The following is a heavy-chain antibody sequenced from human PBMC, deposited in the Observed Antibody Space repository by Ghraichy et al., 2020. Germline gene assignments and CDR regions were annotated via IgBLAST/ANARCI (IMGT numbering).Heavy chain of an antibody. D-gene: IGHD3-22*01. Sequence: GGSLRLSCAASGFRFSGSALHWVRRASGKGLEWVGRIRTKANNYVTAYAASVKGRFTISRDDSKNMAYLQMNSLNTEDTAVYYCTRLEYIDRIGYYPTDNWGQGALVTVSS. J-gene: IGHJ4*02. V-gene: IGHV3-73*01. CDR1: GFRFSGSA. CDR2: IRTKANNYVT. CDR3: TRLEYIDRIGYYPTDN.